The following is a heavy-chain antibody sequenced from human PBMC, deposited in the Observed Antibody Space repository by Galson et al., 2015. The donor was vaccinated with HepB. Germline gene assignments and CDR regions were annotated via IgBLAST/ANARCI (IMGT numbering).Heavy chain of an antibody. J-gene: IGHJ4*02. D-gene: IGHD3-22*01. CDR3: AKDISYDSSGYDY. Sequence: SLRLSCAASGFTFSSYGMHWVRQAPGKGLEWVAVISYDGSNKYYADSVKGRFTISRDNSKNTLYLQMNSLRAEDTAVYYCAKDISYDSSGYDYWGQGTLVTVSS. V-gene: IGHV3-30*18. CDR1: GFTFSSYG. CDR2: ISYDGSNK.